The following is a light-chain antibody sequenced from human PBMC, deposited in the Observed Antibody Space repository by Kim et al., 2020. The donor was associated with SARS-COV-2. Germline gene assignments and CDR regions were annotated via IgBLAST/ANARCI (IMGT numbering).Light chain of an antibody. Sequence: PGKTAGITCGGNNIGSKSVLWYQQKPGQAPVLVIYYDSDRPSGIPERFSGSNSGNTATLTISRVEAGDEADYYCQVWDSSSDHPGVFGGGTQLTVL. J-gene: IGLJ3*02. V-gene: IGLV3-21*04. CDR3: QVWDSSSDHPGV. CDR2: YDS. CDR1: NIGSKS.